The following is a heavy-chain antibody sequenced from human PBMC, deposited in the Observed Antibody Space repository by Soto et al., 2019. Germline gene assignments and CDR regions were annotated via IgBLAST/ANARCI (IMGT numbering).Heavy chain of an antibody. J-gene: IGHJ6*03. D-gene: IGHD5-18*01. V-gene: IGHV4-34*01. CDR1: GGSFSGYY. Sequence: SETLSLTCPVYGGSFSGYYWSWIRQPPGKGLEWIGEINHSGSTNYNPSLKSRVTISVDTSKNQFSLKLSSVTAADTAVYYCARGSGVDTAYYYYYMDVWGKGTTVTVSS. CDR3: ARGSGVDTAYYYYYMDV. CDR2: INHSGST.